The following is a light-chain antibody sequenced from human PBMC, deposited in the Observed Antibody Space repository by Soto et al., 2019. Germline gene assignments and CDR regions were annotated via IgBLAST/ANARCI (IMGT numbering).Light chain of an antibody. Sequence: QSVLTQPPSVSGSPGQSVTISCTGTSSDVGSYNRVSWYQQPPGTAPKLMIYEVNNRPSGVPDRFSGSKSGNTASLTITGLQAEHDADYYCNSYTSSNTYVFGTGSKVTV. CDR3: NSYTSSNTYV. CDR2: EVN. J-gene: IGLJ1*01. CDR1: SSDVGSYNR. V-gene: IGLV2-18*02.